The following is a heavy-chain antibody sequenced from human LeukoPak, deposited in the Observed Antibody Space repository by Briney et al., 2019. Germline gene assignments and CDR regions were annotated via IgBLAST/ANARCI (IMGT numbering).Heavy chain of an antibody. CDR2: VYYSGST. Sequence: SETLSLTCTVSGVSINYYYWSWLRQPPGKGLEWIEYVYYSGSTNYNPSLKSRVTISEDTSKNQFSLKLNSVTAADTAVYYCARFGSYFEYWGRGTLVTVSS. CDR1: GVSINYYY. CDR3: ARFGSYFEY. V-gene: IGHV4-59*01. J-gene: IGHJ4*02. D-gene: IGHD3-10*01.